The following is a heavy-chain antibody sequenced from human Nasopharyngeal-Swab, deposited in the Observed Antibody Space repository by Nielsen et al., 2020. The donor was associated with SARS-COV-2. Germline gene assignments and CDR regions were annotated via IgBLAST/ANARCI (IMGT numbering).Heavy chain of an antibody. J-gene: IGHJ4*02. CDR2: IHHSGST. D-gene: IGHD6-13*01. Sequence: VRQAPGKGLEWIGEIHHSGSTYYNPSLKSRVTISVDTSKNQFSPKLSSVTAADTAVYYCARLDPYSSRDDYWGQGTLVTVSS. V-gene: IGHV4-55*01. CDR3: ARLDPYSSRDDY.